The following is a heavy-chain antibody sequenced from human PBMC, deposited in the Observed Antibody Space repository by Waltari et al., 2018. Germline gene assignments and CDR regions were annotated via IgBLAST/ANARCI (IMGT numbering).Heavy chain of an antibody. D-gene: IGHD1-26*01. CDR3: ARVREGATVFDY. J-gene: IGHJ4*02. V-gene: IGHV3-30-3*01. CDR1: GFTFSSYA. CDR2: ISYDGSNK. Sequence: QVQLVESGGGVVQPGRSLRLSCAASGFTFSSYAMHWVRRAPGKGVEWVAVISYDGSNKYYADSVKGRFTISRDNSKNTLYLQMNSLRAEDTAVYYCARVREGATVFDYWGQGTLVTVSS.